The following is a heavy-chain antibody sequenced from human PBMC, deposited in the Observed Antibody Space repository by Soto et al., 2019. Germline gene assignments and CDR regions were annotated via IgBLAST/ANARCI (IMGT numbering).Heavy chain of an antibody. CDR1: GGSISSGVYK. V-gene: IGHV4-30-4*01. CDR2: IYYSGYN. D-gene: IGHD4-4*01. CDR3: ATIDNYVPFEY. J-gene: IGHJ4*02. Sequence: QVRLQESGPGLVKPSQTLSLTCTVSGGSISSGVYKWSWIRQPPGKGLEWIGYIYYSGYNYNNPSLKRRVTMSVDTSKILFSLEIGSVTAADTAVYYCATIDNYVPFEYGGQGTLVNVSS.